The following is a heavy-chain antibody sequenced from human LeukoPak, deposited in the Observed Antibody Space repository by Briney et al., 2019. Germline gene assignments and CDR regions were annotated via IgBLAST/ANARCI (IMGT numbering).Heavy chain of an antibody. J-gene: IGHJ4*02. CDR2: IYYSGST. V-gene: IGHV4-59*01. Sequence: SETLSLTCTVSGGSISSYYWSWIRQPPGKGLEWIGYIYYSGSTNYNPSLKSRVTVSVDTSKNQFSLKLSSVTAADTAVYYCARGGYSYGSYYFDYWGQGTLVTVSS. D-gene: IGHD5-18*01. CDR3: ARGGYSYGSYYFDY. CDR1: GGSISSYY.